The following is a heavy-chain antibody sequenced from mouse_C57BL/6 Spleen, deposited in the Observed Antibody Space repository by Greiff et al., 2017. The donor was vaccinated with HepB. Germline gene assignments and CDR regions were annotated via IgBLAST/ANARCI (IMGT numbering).Heavy chain of an antibody. V-gene: IGHV1-82*01. CDR2: IYPGDGDT. J-gene: IGHJ4*01. Sequence: QVQLKHSGPELVKPGASVKISCKASGYAFSSSWMNWVKQRPGKGLEWIGRIYPGDGDTNYNGKFKGKATLTADKSSSTAYMQLSSLTSEDSAVYFCAREGYDGYFSYAMDYWGQGTSVTVSS. CDR3: AREGYDGYFSYAMDY. D-gene: IGHD2-3*01. CDR1: GYAFSSSW.